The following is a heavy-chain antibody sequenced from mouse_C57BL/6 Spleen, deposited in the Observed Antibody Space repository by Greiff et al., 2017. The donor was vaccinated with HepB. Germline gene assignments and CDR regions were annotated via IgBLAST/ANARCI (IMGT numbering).Heavy chain of an antibody. CDR1: GFTFSSYA. Sequence: EVQLVESGEGLVKPGGSLKLSCAASGFTFSSYAMSWVRQTPEKRLEWVAYISSGGDYIYYADTVKGRFTISRDNARNTLYLQMSSLKSEDTAMYYCTRAPYDYDVTSFAYWGQGTLVTVSA. D-gene: IGHD2-4*01. V-gene: IGHV5-9-1*02. CDR3: TRAPYDYDVTSFAY. CDR2: ISSGGDYI. J-gene: IGHJ3*01.